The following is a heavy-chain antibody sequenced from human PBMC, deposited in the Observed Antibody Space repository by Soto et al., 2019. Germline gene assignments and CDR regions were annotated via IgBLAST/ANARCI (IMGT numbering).Heavy chain of an antibody. V-gene: IGHV4-31*03. Sequence: SETLSLTCTVSGGSISSGGYYWSWIRQHPGKGLEWIGYIYYSGSTYYNPSLKSRVTISVDTSKNQFSLKLSSVTAADTAVYYCAREGPLYYGSGSYNWFDPWGQGTLVTVSS. CDR3: AREGPLYYGSGSYNWFDP. J-gene: IGHJ5*02. D-gene: IGHD3-10*01. CDR1: GGSISSGGYY. CDR2: IYYSGST.